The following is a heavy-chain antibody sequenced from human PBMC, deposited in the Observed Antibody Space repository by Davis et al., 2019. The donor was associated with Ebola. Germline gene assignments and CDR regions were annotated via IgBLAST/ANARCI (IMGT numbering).Heavy chain of an antibody. J-gene: IGHJ6*02. CDR1: GGTFSSYA. V-gene: IGHV1-69*06. CDR2: IIPIFGTA. CDR3: AREQSLRFLEWLPDYGMDV. D-gene: IGHD3-3*01. Sequence: SVKVSCKASGGTFSSYAISWVRQAPGQGLEWMGGIIPIFGTANYAQKFQGRVTITADKSTSTAYMELSSLRSDDTAVYYCAREQSLRFLEWLPDYGMDVWGQGTTVTVSS.